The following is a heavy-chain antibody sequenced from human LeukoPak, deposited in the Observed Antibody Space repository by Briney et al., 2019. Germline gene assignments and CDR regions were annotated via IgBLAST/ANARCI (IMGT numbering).Heavy chain of an antibody. CDR1: GGSISSSSYY. CDR2: SYYSGST. Sequence: SETLSLTCTVSGGSISSSSYYWGWIRQPPGKGLEWIGSSYYSGSTYYNPSLKSRVTISVDTSKNQFSLKLSSVTAADTAVYYCARGQHCSGGSCYSSAFDIWGQGTMVTVSS. J-gene: IGHJ3*02. V-gene: IGHV4-39*07. CDR3: ARGQHCSGGSCYSSAFDI. D-gene: IGHD2-15*01.